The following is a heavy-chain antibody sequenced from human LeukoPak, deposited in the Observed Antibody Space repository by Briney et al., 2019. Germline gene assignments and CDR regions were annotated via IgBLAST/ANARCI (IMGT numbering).Heavy chain of an antibody. V-gene: IGHV1-18*01. J-gene: IGHJ4*02. CDR3: ARDLRWSSSPDY. D-gene: IGHD4-23*01. Sequence: XWVRQAPGQGLEWMGWISAYNGNTNYAQKLQGRVTMTTDTSTSTAYMELRSLRSDDTAVYYCARDLRWSSSPDYWGQGTLVTVSS. CDR2: ISAYNGNT.